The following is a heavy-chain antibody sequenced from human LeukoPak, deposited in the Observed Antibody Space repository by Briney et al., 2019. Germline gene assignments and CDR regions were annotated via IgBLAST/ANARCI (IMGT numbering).Heavy chain of an antibody. V-gene: IGHV1-69*06. Sequence: SVKVSCKASGGTFSSYAISWVRQAPGQGLEWMGGIIPIFGTANYAQKFQGRVTITADKSTSTAYMELSSLRSEDTAVYYCARELTHTLWFGESILPGYYGMTSGAKGPRSPSPQ. D-gene: IGHD3-10*01. CDR2: IIPIFGTA. J-gene: IGHJ6*04. CDR3: ARELTHTLWFGESILPGYYGMTS. CDR1: GGTFSSYA.